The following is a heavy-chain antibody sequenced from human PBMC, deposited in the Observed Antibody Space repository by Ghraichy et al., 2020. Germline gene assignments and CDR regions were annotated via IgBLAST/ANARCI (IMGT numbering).Heavy chain of an antibody. D-gene: IGHD3-22*01. J-gene: IGHJ4*02. CDR3: ARDCSHYDSSGYFYRAAAEYFFDY. V-gene: IGHV3-23*01. Sequence: GGSLRLSCAASGFSFSSYAMSWVRQAPGKGLEWVSGISATDGSTYYADSVRGRFTISRHNSKNTVYLQMNSLRAEDTALYYCARDCSHYDSSGYFYRAAAEYFFDYWGQGTLVTVSS. CDR1: GFSFSSYA. CDR2: ISATDGST.